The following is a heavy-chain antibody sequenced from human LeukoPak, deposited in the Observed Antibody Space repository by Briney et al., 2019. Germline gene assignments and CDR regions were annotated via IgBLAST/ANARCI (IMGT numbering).Heavy chain of an antibody. CDR2: IRSTANGYAT. D-gene: IGHD3-10*01. Sequence: GGSVRLSCAASGFTFSGSAPHWVRQASGKGLEWVGRIRSTANGYATAYAASVKGRFTISRDDSKNTAYLQMDSLKTEDTAVYYCTGIYYGSGSYADFDYWGQGTLVTVSS. CDR3: TGIYYGSGSYADFDY. V-gene: IGHV3-73*01. J-gene: IGHJ4*02. CDR1: GFTFSGSA.